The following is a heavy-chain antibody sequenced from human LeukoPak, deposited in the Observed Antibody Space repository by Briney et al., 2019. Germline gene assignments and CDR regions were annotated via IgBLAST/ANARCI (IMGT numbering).Heavy chain of an antibody. D-gene: IGHD5-18*01. CDR3: ARRVDTTRGYYYFYMDV. CDR1: GGSISSIGYF. CDR2: IYDSGTK. Sequence: SETLSLTCSVSGGSISSIGYFWVWFRQSPGRGLEWIGTIYDSGTKYYNPSLKSRVTISVDTSKNHLSLRLSSVTAADTAVYYCARRVDTTRGYYYFYMDVWGKGTTVTVSS. J-gene: IGHJ6*03. V-gene: IGHV4-39*02.